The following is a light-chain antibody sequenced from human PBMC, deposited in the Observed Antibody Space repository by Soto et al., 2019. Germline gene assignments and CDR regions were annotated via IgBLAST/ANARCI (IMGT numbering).Light chain of an antibody. Sequence: EIVLTQSPGTLSLSPGERATLSCRASQSVSSSYLAWYQQKPGQAPRLLIYGASSRATGIPDRFSGSGSGTDFTLTISRLEPEDFAVYYCQQYGSSPNTVGQGTKV. CDR1: QSVSSSY. V-gene: IGKV3-20*01. CDR2: GAS. CDR3: QQYGSSPNT. J-gene: IGKJ2*01.